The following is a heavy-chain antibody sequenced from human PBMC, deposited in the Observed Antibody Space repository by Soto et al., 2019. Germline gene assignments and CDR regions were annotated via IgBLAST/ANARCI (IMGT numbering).Heavy chain of an antibody. V-gene: IGHV3-30*01. CDR3: ARDKYNLDYPAALYGMDV. J-gene: IGHJ6*02. Sequence: ESVKGRFTIFRDNSKNTLYLQMNSLRAEDTAVYYCARDKYNLDYPAALYGMDVWGQGTTVTVSS. D-gene: IGHD1-1*01.